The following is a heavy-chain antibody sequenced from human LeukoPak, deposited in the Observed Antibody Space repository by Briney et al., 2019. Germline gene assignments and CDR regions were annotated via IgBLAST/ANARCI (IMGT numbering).Heavy chain of an antibody. CDR3: ARDYEWLSDY. D-gene: IGHD3-3*01. J-gene: IGHJ4*02. CDR1: GFTFSSYE. CDR2: ISSGGSTK. Sequence: GGTLRLSCAAYGFTFSSYEMNWVRQAPGKGLEWVANISSGGSTKYYADSVKGRFTISSGKAKNSLYLQMNSRRAEDTAVYYCARDYEWLSDYWGEGTLVTVSS. V-gene: IGHV3-48*03.